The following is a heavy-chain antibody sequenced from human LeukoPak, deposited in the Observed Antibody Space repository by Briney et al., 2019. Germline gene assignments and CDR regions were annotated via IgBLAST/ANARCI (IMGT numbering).Heavy chain of an antibody. D-gene: IGHD3-3*01. V-gene: IGHV4-59*01. CDR3: ARAFNFWRGWTYYFDY. CDR1: GGSISSYY. Sequence: SETLSLTCTVSGGSISSYYWSWIRQPPGKGLEWIGYIYYSGSTNYNPSLKSRVTISVDTSKNQFSLKLSSVTAADTAVYYCARAFNFWRGWTYYFDYWGQGTLVTVSS. CDR2: IYYSGST. J-gene: IGHJ4*02.